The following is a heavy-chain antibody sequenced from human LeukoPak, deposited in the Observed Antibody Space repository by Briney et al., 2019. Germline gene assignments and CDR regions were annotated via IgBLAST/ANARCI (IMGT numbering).Heavy chain of an antibody. CDR1: GGSLSSGRYY. J-gene: IGHJ4*02. V-gene: IGHV4-61*02. D-gene: IGHD3-22*01. CDR2: IYSSGST. CDR3: ARDQDSSGYEYYFDY. Sequence: PSQTLSLTCTVSGGSLSSGRYYWRWLRQPAGRGLEWIGRIYSSGSTNYNPSLKSRVTISVDTSKNQFSLKLSSVTAADTAVYYCARDQDSSGYEYYFDYWGQGTLVTVSS.